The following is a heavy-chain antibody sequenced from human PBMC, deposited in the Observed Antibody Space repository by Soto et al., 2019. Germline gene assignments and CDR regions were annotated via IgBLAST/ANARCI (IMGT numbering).Heavy chain of an antibody. J-gene: IGHJ4*02. CDR2: ISGSGGST. CDR3: GKVGPRRGGGNFDY. Sequence: EVQLLESGGGLVQPGGSLRLSCAASGFTFSSYAMSWVRQAPGKGLEWVSGISGSGGSTYYADSVKGRFTISRDNSKKRLNLQRNPRGAGDTAVYSWGKVGPRRGGGNFDYWGQGTLVTVSS. D-gene: IGHD3-16*01. V-gene: IGHV3-23*01. CDR1: GFTFSSYA.